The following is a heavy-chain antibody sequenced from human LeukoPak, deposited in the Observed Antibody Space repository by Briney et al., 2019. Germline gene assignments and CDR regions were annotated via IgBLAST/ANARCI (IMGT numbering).Heavy chain of an antibody. D-gene: IGHD6-6*01. Sequence: GGSLRLSCAASGFTFSSYSMNWVRQAPGKGLEWVSSISSSSSYIYYADSVKGRFTISRDNAKNSLYLQMNSLRAEDTAVYYCARDRRFSSSDAFDIWGQGTMVTVSS. CDR1: GFTFSSYS. J-gene: IGHJ3*02. V-gene: IGHV3-21*01. CDR2: ISSSSSYI. CDR3: ARDRRFSSSDAFDI.